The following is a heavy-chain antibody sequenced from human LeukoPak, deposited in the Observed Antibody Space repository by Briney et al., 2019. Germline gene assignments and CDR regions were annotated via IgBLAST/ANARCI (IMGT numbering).Heavy chain of an antibody. V-gene: IGHV3-23*01. Sequence: GGPLRLSCAASGFTFSTYAMSWVRQAPGKGLERVSAISAGGATIYYADSVKGRFTVSRDNSKNTLYLQINSLRAEDTAVYYCAKDSGGTYFYYYYYMDVWGKGTTVTVSS. CDR1: GFTFSTYA. CDR3: AKDSGGTYFYYYYYMDV. CDR2: ISAGGATI. J-gene: IGHJ6*03. D-gene: IGHD1-26*01.